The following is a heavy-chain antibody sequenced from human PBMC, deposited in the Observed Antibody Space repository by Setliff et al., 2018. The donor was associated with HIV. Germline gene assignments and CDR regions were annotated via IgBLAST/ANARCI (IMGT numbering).Heavy chain of an antibody. CDR3: ARDLAYCSGGSCYRPFIYYFYYMDV. V-gene: IGHV1-2*07. J-gene: IGHJ6*03. CDR1: GFSFDDYY. CDR2: VIPNSGKT. D-gene: IGHD2-15*01. Sequence: VASVKVSCKASGFSFDDYYIHWVRQAPGQGLEWMGCVIPNSGKTYYAHEFQGRVTMTSDTSINTAYMEVSWLTSDDTAIYYCARDLAYCSGGSCYRPFIYYFYYMDVWGKGATVTVSS.